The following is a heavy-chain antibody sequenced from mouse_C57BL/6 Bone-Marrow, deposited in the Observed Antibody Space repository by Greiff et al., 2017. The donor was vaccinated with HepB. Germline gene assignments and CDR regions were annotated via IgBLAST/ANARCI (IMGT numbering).Heavy chain of an antibody. CDR1: GFTFSDYG. J-gene: IGHJ1*03. CDR2: ISNLAYSI. Sequence: EVQVVESGGGLVQPGGSLKLSCAASGFTFSDYGMAWVRQAPRKGPEWVAFISNLAYSIYYADTVTGRFTISRENAKNTLYLEMSSLRSEDTAMYYCARRRDYGSSHWYFDVWGTGTTVTVSS. CDR3: ARRRDYGSSHWYFDV. D-gene: IGHD1-1*01. V-gene: IGHV5-15*01.